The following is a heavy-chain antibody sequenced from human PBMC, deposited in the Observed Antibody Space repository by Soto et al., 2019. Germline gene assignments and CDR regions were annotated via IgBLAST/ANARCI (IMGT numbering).Heavy chain of an antibody. V-gene: IGHV3-21*01. D-gene: IGHD3-16*01. Sequence: EVQLVESGGGLVEPGGSLRLSCAASGFTFSTYFTNWVRQAPGKGLEWVSSIIDSGNYMYYADSVKGRFIISRDNARNSLYLQMNSLTTEDTAVYYCAREGEGRTAYFDYWGQGALVTVSS. J-gene: IGHJ4*02. CDR2: IIDSGNYM. CDR1: GFTFSTYF. CDR3: AREGEGRTAYFDY.